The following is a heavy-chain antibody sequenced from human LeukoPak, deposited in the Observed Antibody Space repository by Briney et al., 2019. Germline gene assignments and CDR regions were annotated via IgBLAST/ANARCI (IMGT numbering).Heavy chain of an antibody. V-gene: IGHV3-23*01. CDR1: GFTFSSYA. Sequence: GGSLRLSCAASGFTFSSYAMSWVRQAPGKGLEGVSAISGSGGSTYYADSVKGRFTISRDNSKNTLYLQMNSLRAEDTAVYYCAKDGAVAADWYFELWGRGTLVTVSP. J-gene: IGHJ2*01. CDR3: AKDGAVAADWYFEL. CDR2: ISGSGGST. D-gene: IGHD6-19*01.